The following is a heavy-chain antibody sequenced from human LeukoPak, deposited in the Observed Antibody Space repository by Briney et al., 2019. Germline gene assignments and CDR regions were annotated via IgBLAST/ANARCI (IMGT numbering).Heavy chain of an antibody. D-gene: IGHD2-15*01. CDR1: GFTFSSYS. V-gene: IGHV3-21*01. Sequence: GGSLRLSCAASGFTFSSYSMNWVRQAPGKGLEWVSSISSSSSYIYYADSVKGRFTISRDNAKNSLYLQMNSLRAEDTAVYYCARDRWELLSNSYHYCGLDVWGQGTTVTVSS. J-gene: IGHJ6*02. CDR3: ARDRWELLSNSYHYCGLDV. CDR2: ISSSSSYI.